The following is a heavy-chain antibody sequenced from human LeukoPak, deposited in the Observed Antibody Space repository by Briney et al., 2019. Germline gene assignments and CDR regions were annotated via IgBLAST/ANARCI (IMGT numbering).Heavy chain of an antibody. D-gene: IGHD1-26*01. Sequence: SETLSLTCTVSGDSISSSNYYWGWIRQPPGKGLEWIASIYYSGSTYYNPSLKSRVTISVDMSKNQFSLRLSSVTAADTAVYYCARINDVGATQIYWGQGTLVTVSS. J-gene: IGHJ4*02. V-gene: IGHV4-39*07. CDR2: IYYSGST. CDR3: ARINDVGATQIY. CDR1: GDSISSSNYY.